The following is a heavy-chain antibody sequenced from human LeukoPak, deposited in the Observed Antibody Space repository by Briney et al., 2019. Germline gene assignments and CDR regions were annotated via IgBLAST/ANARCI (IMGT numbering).Heavy chain of an antibody. V-gene: IGHV3-49*03. CDR2: IRCKTYGGTT. CDR1: GFPFGDYT. J-gene: IGHJ4*02. D-gene: IGHD3-22*01. Sequence: PGRSLRLSCTASGFPFGDYTMSWFRQAPGEGLGWVGFIRCKTYGGTTEYAASVKGRFTMSRDDSKSIAYLQLNSLKTEDTAVYYCTREKSYYYDTSGSDYWGQGTLVSVSS. CDR3: TREKSYYYDTSGSDY.